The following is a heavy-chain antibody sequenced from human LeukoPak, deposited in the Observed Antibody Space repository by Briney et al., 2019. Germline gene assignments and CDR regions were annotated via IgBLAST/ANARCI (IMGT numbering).Heavy chain of an antibody. CDR1: GSSFTSYW. CDR3: ARGPCSGGSCYYRNFDY. Sequence: GASLKISCKGSGSSFTSYWIGWVRQMPGKGLEWMGIIYPGDSDTRYSPSFQGQVTISADKSISTAYLQWSSLKASDTAMYYCARGPCSGGSCYYRNFDYWGQGTLVTVSS. CDR2: IYPGDSDT. V-gene: IGHV5-51*01. J-gene: IGHJ4*02. D-gene: IGHD2-15*01.